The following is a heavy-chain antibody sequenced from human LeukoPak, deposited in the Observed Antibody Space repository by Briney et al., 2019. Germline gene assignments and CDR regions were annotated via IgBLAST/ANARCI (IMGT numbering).Heavy chain of an antibody. D-gene: IGHD5-12*01. V-gene: IGHV3-48*01. Sequence: GGSLRLSCAASGFTFSSYSMNWVRQAPGKGLEWVSYISSSSSTIYYADSVKGRFTISRDNSKNTLYLQMNSLRAEDTAVYYCARGGATIGWDYFDYWGQGTLVTVSS. CDR1: GFTFSSYS. J-gene: IGHJ4*02. CDR3: ARGGATIGWDYFDY. CDR2: ISSSSSTI.